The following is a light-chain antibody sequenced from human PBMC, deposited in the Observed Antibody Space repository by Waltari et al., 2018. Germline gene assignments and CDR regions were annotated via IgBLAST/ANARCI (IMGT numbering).Light chain of an antibody. J-gene: IGKJ1*01. CDR1: QSVSSN. CDR2: GAS. CDR3: QQYNNWPPWT. Sequence: EIVMTQSLSTLSVSPGERATLSCRASQSVSSNLAWYQQKPGQPPTHLIYGASTRVTGIPARFSGSGSGTEFTLTISSLQSEDFAVYYCQQYNNWPPWTFGQGTKVEIK. V-gene: IGKV3-15*01.